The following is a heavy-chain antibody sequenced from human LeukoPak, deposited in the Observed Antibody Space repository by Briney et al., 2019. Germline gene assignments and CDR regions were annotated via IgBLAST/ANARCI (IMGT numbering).Heavy chain of an antibody. Sequence: PGGSLRLSCAASGFTFSSYSMNWVRQAPGKGPEWVSSISSSSSYIYYADSVKGRFTISRDNAKNSLYLQMNSLRAEDTAVYYCARAGELQVGFDYWGQGTLVTVSS. CDR3: ARAGELQVGFDY. CDR2: ISSSSSYI. J-gene: IGHJ4*02. D-gene: IGHD1-26*01. V-gene: IGHV3-21*01. CDR1: GFTFSSYS.